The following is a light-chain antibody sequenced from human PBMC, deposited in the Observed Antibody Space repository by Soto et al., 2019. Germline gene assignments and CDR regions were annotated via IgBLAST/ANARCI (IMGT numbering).Light chain of an antibody. Sequence: EIVLPQSPGTLSLSPGERVTLSCRASQSVSNSYLAWYQQKPGQAPRLLLYGASSRATGIPDRFSGSGSGTDFTLTISRLEPEDFAVYYCQQYDSSPYTFGQGTKLEIK. CDR1: QSVSNSY. CDR3: QQYDSSPYT. J-gene: IGKJ2*01. V-gene: IGKV3-20*01. CDR2: GAS.